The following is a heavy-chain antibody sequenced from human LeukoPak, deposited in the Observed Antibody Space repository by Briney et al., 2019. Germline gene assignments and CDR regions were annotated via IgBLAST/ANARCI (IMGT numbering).Heavy chain of an antibody. CDR1: GGSVSSGSYY. Sequence: SETLSLTCTVSGGSVSSGSYYWSWIRQPPGKGLEWIGYIYYSGSTNYNPSLKSRVTTSVDTSKNQFSLKLSSVTAADTAVYYCARDIYDILTGSIYGMDVWGKGTTVTVSS. J-gene: IGHJ6*04. CDR2: IYYSGST. V-gene: IGHV4-61*01. CDR3: ARDIYDILTGSIYGMDV. D-gene: IGHD3-9*01.